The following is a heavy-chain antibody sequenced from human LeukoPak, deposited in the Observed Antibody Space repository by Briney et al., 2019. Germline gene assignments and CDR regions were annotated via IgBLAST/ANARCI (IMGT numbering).Heavy chain of an antibody. CDR2: IWYDGSNK. V-gene: IGHV3-33*06. J-gene: IGHJ4*02. CDR3: AKDRGAYCSSTSCYLDY. CDR1: GFTFSSYG. Sequence: GGSLRLSXAASGFTFSSYGMHWVRQAPGKGLEWVAVIWYDGSNKYYADSVKGRFTISRDNSKNTLYLQMNSLRAEDTAVYYCAKDRGAYCSSTSCYLDYWGRGTLVTVSS. D-gene: IGHD2-2*01.